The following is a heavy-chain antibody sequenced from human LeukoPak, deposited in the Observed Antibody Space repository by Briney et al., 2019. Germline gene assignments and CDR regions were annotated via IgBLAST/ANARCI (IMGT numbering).Heavy chain of an antibody. D-gene: IGHD3-22*01. J-gene: IGHJ4*02. V-gene: IGHV4-31*03. Sequence: SQTLSLTCTVSGGSISSGGYYWSWIRQHPGKGLEWIGYIYYSGSTYYNPSLKSRVTTSVDTSKNQFSLKLSSVTAADTAVYYCATNRDSSGYYVDYWGQGTLVTVSS. CDR1: GGSISSGGYY. CDR3: ATNRDSSGYYVDY. CDR2: IYYSGST.